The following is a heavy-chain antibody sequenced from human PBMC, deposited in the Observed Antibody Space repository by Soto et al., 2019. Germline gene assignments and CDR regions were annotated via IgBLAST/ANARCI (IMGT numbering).Heavy chain of an antibody. CDR3: ARARSAAAGNFDY. CDR1: SVCVSSGGYY. Sequence: TLSLTCTVASVCVSSGGYYWSWIRQHPGKGLEWIWYIYYSGSTYYNPSLKSRVTISVDTSKNQFSLKLSSVTAADTAVYYCARARSAAAGNFDYWGQGTLGTVSS. CDR2: IYYSGST. D-gene: IGHD6-13*01. J-gene: IGHJ4*02. V-gene: IGHV4-31*03.